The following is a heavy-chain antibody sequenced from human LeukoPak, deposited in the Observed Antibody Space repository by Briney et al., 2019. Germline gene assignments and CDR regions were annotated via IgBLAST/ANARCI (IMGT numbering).Heavy chain of an antibody. CDR3: ARGGQWEPLPTNWFDP. D-gene: IGHD1-26*01. V-gene: IGHV3-20*04. J-gene: IGHJ5*02. CDR1: GFTFDDYG. CDR2: INWNGGST. Sequence: PGGSLRLSCAASGFTFDDYGMSWVRQAPGKGLEWVSSINWNGGSTGYADSAKGRFTISRDNAKNSLYLQMNSLRSDDTAVYYCARGGQWEPLPTNWFDPWGQGTLVTVSS.